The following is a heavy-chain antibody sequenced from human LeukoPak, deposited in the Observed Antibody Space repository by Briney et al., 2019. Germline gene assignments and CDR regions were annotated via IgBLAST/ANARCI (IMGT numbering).Heavy chain of an antibody. J-gene: IGHJ4*02. CDR1: GFTFSGYA. Sequence: VGSLRLSCAASGFTFSGYAMGWVRQAPAEGVEWGSAISGSVGGTYYAASVKGRFNISRDNSKNTLYLQMNSLRAEDTAVYYCATSLDCWGQGTLVTVSS. D-gene: IGHD3-16*01. CDR3: ATSLDC. CDR2: ISGSVGGT. V-gene: IGHV3-23*01.